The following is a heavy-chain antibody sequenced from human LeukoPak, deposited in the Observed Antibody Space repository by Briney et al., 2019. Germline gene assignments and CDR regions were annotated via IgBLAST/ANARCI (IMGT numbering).Heavy chain of an antibody. D-gene: IGHD6-13*01. J-gene: IGHJ4*02. CDR2: FGGSGDGT. CDR1: GFTFNTYA. Sequence: GGSLRLSCAASGFTFNTYAMSWVRQAPGKGLEWVSTFGGSGDGTYYADSVKGRFTISRDNAKNTLYLQMNSLRAEDTAVYYCARRIAAAAAPYYFDYWGQGTLVTVSS. CDR3: ARRIAAAAAPYYFDY. V-gene: IGHV3-23*01.